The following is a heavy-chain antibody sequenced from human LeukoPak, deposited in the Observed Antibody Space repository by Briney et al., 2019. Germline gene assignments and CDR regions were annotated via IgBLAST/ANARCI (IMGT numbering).Heavy chain of an antibody. J-gene: IGHJ4*02. Sequence: KTGGSLRLSCAASGFTFSSYSMNWVRQAPGKGLEWVSSISSSSTYIYYADSVKGRFTISRDKAKNSLYLQMNRLRADDTAVYYCARDRLGYSYGYDYWGQGTLVTVSS. CDR3: ARDRLGYSYGYDY. V-gene: IGHV3-21*01. CDR2: ISSSSTYI. D-gene: IGHD5-18*01. CDR1: GFTFSSYS.